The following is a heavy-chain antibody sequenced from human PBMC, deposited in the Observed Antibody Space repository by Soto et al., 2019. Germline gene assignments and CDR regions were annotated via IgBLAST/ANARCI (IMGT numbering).Heavy chain of an antibody. V-gene: IGHV4-59*01. D-gene: IGHD5-18*01. CDR3: ARVYPSDTRYGYVGNNWFDP. J-gene: IGHJ5*01. CDR2: IHYSGST. Sequence: TETLSLTCTVSSGSISSYYWSWIRQPPGEGLQWIGYIHYSGSTKYNPSLKSRVTMSVDTSKNKFSLSLKSVTAADTAFYYCARVYPSDTRYGYVGNNWFDPWGQGTLVTVSS. CDR1: SGSISSYY.